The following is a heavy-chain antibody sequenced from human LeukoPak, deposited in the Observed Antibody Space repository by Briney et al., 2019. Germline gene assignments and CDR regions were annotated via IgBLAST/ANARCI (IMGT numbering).Heavy chain of an antibody. Sequence: PGGSLRLSCAASGFTFSGYWLTWVRQAPGKGLEWVADIKQDGSEKYYVDSVKGRFTISRDNAKNSLYLQMKSLRAEDTAVYYCTVGNWGLDYWGQGTLVTVSS. V-gene: IGHV3-7*01. J-gene: IGHJ4*02. CDR1: GFTFSGYW. D-gene: IGHD7-27*01. CDR3: TVGNWGLDY. CDR2: IKQDGSEK.